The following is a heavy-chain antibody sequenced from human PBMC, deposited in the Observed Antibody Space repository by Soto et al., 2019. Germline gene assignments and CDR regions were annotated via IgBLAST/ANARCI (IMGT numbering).Heavy chain of an antibody. CDR1: GFTFSSYS. J-gene: IGHJ4*02. D-gene: IGHD3-10*01. CDR3: ARDDGSSNYFDY. CDR2: ISSSSSYI. V-gene: IGHV3-21*01. Sequence: GGSLRLSCAASGFTFSSYSMNWVRQAPGKGLEWVSSISSSSSYIYYADSVKGRFTISRDNAKNSLYLQMNSLRAEDTAVYYCARDDGSSNYFDYWGQGTLVTVSS.